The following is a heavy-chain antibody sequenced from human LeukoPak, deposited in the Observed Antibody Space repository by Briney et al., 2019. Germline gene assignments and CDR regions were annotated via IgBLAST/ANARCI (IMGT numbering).Heavy chain of an antibody. J-gene: IGHJ3*02. Sequence: GXSLXLSCAASRFTFSSYAMHWVRQAPGKGLEWVAVISYDGSNKYYADSVKGRFTISRDNSKNTLYLQMNSLRAEDTAVYYCARVLTPGAFDIWGQGTMVTVSS. CDR1: RFTFSSYA. V-gene: IGHV3-30-3*01. CDR2: ISYDGSNK. D-gene: IGHD2/OR15-2a*01. CDR3: ARVLTPGAFDI.